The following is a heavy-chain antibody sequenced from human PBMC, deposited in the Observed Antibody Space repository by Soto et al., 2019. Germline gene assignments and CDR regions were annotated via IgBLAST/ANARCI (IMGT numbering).Heavy chain of an antibody. V-gene: IGHV1-69*01. CDR2: IIPIFGTA. CDR3: ARGVVQDANEEYYFDY. D-gene: IGHD2-2*01. CDR1: GDTFSSYA. Sequence: QVQLVQSGAEVKKPGSSVKVSCKASGDTFSSYAISWVRQAPGQGLEWMGGIIPIFGTANYAQKFQGRVTTTADESTSTAYLDLSRMKSEDTAVYYCARGVVQDANEEYYFDYWGKGTQVNVST. J-gene: IGHJ4*02.